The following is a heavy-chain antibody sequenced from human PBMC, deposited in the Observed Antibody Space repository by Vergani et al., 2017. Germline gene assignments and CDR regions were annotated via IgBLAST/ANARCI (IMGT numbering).Heavy chain of an antibody. V-gene: IGHV4-39*01. CDR3: ARHSTVEWLVKLGWIDP. D-gene: IGHD6-19*01. CDR1: GASIRSSNYY. CDR2: IYYSVST. J-gene: IGHJ5*02. Sequence: QLQLQESGPGLVKPSATLSLTCSVSGASIRSSNYYWGWIRQPPGKGLEWIASIYYSVSTYSNPSLKSRVTISVDTSKNQFSLKLSSVTAADTAVYFCARHSTVEWLVKLGWIDPWGQGILVTVSS.